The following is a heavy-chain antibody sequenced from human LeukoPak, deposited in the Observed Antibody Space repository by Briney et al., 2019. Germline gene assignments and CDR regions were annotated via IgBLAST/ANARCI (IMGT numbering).Heavy chain of an antibody. CDR3: ARVRGYDRPADY. CDR2: IYYSGTT. CDR1: GRSISGFY. D-gene: IGHD5-12*01. Sequence: SQTLSLTCTVSGRSISGFYWNWIRQPPGMGLDWIGYIYYSGTTTYNPSLTSRVAISVDTSKNHFSLKLSSVTAADTAVYYCARVRGYDRPADYWGQGTLVTVSS. V-gene: IGHV4-59*01. J-gene: IGHJ4*02.